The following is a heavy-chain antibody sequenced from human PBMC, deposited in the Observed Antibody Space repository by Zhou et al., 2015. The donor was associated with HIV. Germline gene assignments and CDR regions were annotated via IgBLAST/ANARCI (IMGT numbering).Heavy chain of an antibody. CDR1: GGTFSSYA. J-gene: IGHJ6*02. CDR2: FGTA. V-gene: IGHV1-69*01. CDR3: ARAHSIVVVPAAISYYYYGMDV. D-gene: IGHD2-2*01. Sequence: QVQLVQSGAEVKKPGSSVKVSCKASGGTFSSYAIFGTANYAQKFQGRVTITADESTSTAYMELSSLRSEDTAVYYCARAHSIVVVPAAISYYYYGMDVWGQGTTVTVSS.